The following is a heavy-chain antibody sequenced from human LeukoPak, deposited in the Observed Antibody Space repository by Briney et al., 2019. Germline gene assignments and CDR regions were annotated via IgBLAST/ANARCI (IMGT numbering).Heavy chain of an antibody. CDR2: IYPGESIYASENT. CDR1: GVSISAYY. J-gene: IGHJ4*02. D-gene: IGHD4-17*01. CDR3: ARDPTTVTTIFDS. V-gene: IGHV4-4*07. Sequence: SETLSLTCSVSGVSISAYYWSWIRQPAGKGLEWIGRIYPGESIYASENTNYNPSLKSRVSMPGDTSKNQVSLKLRSVTAADTAVYYCARDPTTVTTIFDSWGQGTLVTVSS.